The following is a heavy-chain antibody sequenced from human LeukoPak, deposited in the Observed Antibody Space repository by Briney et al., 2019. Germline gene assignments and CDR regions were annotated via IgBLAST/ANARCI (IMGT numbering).Heavy chain of an antibody. CDR3: ATNLLRWSALNY. V-gene: IGHV4-30-4*08. J-gene: IGHJ4*02. CDR2: IYYSGST. D-gene: IGHD4-23*01. CDR1: GGSISSGDYY. Sequence: PSETLSLTCTVSGGSISSGDYYWSWIRQPPGKGLEWIGYIYYSGSTQYNPSLKSRISISLDTSKNQFSLKVSSVTAADTAVYYCATNLLRWSALNYWGQGTLVTVSS.